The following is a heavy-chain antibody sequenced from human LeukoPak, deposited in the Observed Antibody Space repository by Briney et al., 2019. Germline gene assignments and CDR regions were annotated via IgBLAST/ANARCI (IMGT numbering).Heavy chain of an antibody. V-gene: IGHV4-34*01. CDR1: GGSFSGYY. CDR2: INHSGST. D-gene: IGHD6-19*01. Sequence: PSETLSLTCAVYGGSFSGYYWSWIRQPPGKGLEWIGEINHSGSTNYNPSLKSRVTISVDTSKNQFSLKLSSVTAADTAVYYCASVDSSGHDYWGQGTLVTVSS. CDR3: ASVDSSGHDY. J-gene: IGHJ4*02.